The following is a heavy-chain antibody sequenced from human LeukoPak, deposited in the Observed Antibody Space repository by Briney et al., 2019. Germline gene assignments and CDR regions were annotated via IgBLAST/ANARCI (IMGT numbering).Heavy chain of an antibody. V-gene: IGHV3-23*01. D-gene: IGHD3-22*01. CDR1: GFTFSSYA. CDR3: ATRRARNYYDSSGYYLPFDY. CDR2: ISGSGGST. J-gene: IGHJ4*02. Sequence: GGSLRLSCVASGFTFSSYAMSWVRQAPGKGLEWVSAISGSGGSTYYADSVKGRFTISRDNSKNTLYLQMNSLRAEDTAVYYCATRRARNYYDSSGYYLPFDYWGQGTLVTVSS.